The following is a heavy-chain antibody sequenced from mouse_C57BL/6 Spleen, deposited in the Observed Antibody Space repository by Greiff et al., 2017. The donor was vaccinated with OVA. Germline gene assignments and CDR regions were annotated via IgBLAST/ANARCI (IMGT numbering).Heavy chain of an antibody. CDR2: INPYNGDT. Sequence: EVQLQQSGPELVKPGDSVKISCKASGYSFTGYFMNWVMQSHGKSLEWIGRINPYNGDTFYNQKFKGKATLTVDKSSSTAHMELRSLTSEDSAVYYCARSENYYGSSYYFDYWGQGTTLTVSS. V-gene: IGHV1-20*01. D-gene: IGHD1-1*01. CDR3: ARSENYYGSSYYFDY. J-gene: IGHJ2*01. CDR1: GYSFTGYF.